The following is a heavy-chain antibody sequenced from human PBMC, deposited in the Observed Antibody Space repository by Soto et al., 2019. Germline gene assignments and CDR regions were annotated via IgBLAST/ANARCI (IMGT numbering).Heavy chain of an antibody. V-gene: IGHV2-5*01. CDR3: EHTGYSYDRFGEWARGALVPVLAADA. J-gene: IGHJ3*01. CDR2: IFWNDDE. D-gene: IGHD5-18*01. Sequence: WILQQKGKALEWLALIFWNDDERYSPSLKSRLTITKDTSKNQVVLTMTNMDPVDTATYYLEHTGYSYDRFGEWARGALVPVLAADA.